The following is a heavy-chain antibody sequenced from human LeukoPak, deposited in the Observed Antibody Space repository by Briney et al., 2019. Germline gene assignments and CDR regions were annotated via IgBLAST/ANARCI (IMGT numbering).Heavy chain of an antibody. D-gene: IGHD2-15*01. V-gene: IGHV1-8*01. CDR1: GYTFTSYD. J-gene: IGHJ5*02. CDR3: ATVRYCSGGSCYSPSWFDP. CDR2: MNPNSGNT. Sequence: ASVKVSCKASGYTFTSYDINWVRQATGQGLEWMGWMNPNSGNTGYAQKFQGRVTMTRNTSISTAYMELSSLRSEDTAVYYCATVRYCSGGSCYSPSWFDPWGQGTLVTVSS.